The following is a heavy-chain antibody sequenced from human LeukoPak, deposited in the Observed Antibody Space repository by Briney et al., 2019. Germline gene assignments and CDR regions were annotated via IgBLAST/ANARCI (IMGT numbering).Heavy chain of an antibody. D-gene: IGHD3-10*01. V-gene: IGHV3-21*01. CDR1: GFTFSSYS. CDR3: ARELGGLLWFGD. J-gene: IGHJ4*02. CDR2: ISSSSSYI. Sequence: GGSLRLSCAASGFTFSSYSMNWVRQAPGKGLEWVSSISSSSSYIYYADSVKGRFTISRDNAKNSLYLQMNSLRAEDTAVYYCARELGGLLWFGDWGQGTLVTVCS.